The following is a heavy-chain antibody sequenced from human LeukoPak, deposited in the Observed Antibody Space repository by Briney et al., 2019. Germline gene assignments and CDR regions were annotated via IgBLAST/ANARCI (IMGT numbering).Heavy chain of an antibody. J-gene: IGHJ4*02. CDR2: ISAYNGNT. D-gene: IGHD3-10*01. CDR1: GYTFTSYG. V-gene: IGHV1-18*01. Sequence: ASVKVSCKASGYTFTSYGISWVRQAPGQGLEWMGWISAYNGNTNYAQKLQGRVTMTTDTSTSTAYMELRSLRSEDTAVYYCARENVMVRGAILYYFDYWAREPWSPSPQ. CDR3: ARENVMVRGAILYYFDY.